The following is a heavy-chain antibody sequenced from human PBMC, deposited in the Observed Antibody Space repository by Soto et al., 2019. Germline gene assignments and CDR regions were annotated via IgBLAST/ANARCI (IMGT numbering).Heavy chain of an antibody. J-gene: IGHJ3*02. CDR3: SKGRSWLRVEPNTFDI. CDR1: GFTFSSYG. CDR2: ISYDGSNK. Sequence: GGSLRLSCAASGFTFSSYGMHWVRQAPGKGLEWVEVISYDGSNKYYADSLKGRFTISRDNSKNTLYLQMNSLGAEDTAEYYCSKGRSWLRVEPNTFDIWGQGTVVTVSS. V-gene: IGHV3-30*18. D-gene: IGHD5-18*01.